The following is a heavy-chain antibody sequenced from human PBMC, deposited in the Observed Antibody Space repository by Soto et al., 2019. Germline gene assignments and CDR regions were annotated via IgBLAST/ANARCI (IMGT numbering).Heavy chain of an antibody. J-gene: IGHJ4*02. CDR1: GFTFSGSA. V-gene: IGHV3-73*01. CDR2: IRSKANRYGT. Sequence: WGSLRLSCAASGFTFSGSAMQWVLQASGKWREWVCGIRSKANRYGTAYAASAKGEFAICRDYSQNTAYLQMNSLTPEDTAVYYCTRLGYCSGGSCSSTDYFDYWGQGTLVTVSS. D-gene: IGHD2-15*01. CDR3: TRLGYCSGGSCSSTDYFDY.